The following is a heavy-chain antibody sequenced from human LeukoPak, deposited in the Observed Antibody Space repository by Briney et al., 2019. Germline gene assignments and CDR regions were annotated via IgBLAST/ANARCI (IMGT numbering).Heavy chain of an antibody. CDR2: IFYSGST. J-gene: IGHJ4*02. Sequence: SETLSLTCTVSGGSVSNYYWSWIRQPPGKGLEWIGDIFYSGSTNYNPSLKSRVTISIDTSKNQFSLELSSVTAADSAVYYCARPPLLDYWGQGTLVTVSS. V-gene: IGHV4-59*08. CDR1: GGSVSNYY. CDR3: ARPPLLDY.